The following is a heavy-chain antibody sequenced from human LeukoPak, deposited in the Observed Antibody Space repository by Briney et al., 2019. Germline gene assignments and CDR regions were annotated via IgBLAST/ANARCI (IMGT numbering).Heavy chain of an antibody. CDR2: IIPIFGTA. J-gene: IGHJ3*02. CDR1: GGTFSSYA. CDR3: ARERGVATYSGYDLNRCAFDI. V-gene: IGHV1-69*05. D-gene: IGHD5-12*01. Sequence: GASVKVSCKASGGTFSSYAISWVRQAPGQGLEWMGGIIPIFGTANYAQKFQGRVTITTDESTSTAYMELSSLRSEDTAVYYCARERGVATYSGYDLNRCAFDIWGQGTMVTVSS.